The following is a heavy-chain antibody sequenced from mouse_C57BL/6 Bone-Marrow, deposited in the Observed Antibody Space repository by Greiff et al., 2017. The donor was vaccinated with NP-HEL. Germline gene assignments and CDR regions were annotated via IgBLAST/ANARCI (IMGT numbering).Heavy chain of an antibody. V-gene: IGHV1-76*01. J-gene: IGHJ4*01. CDR2: IYPGSGNT. Sequence: QVHVKQSGAELVRPGASVKLSCKASGYTFTDYYINWVKQRPGQGLEWIARIYPGSGNTYYNEKFKGKATLTAEKSSSTAYMQLSSLTSEDSAVYFCARWSLLLMDYWGQGTSVTVSS. D-gene: IGHD6-1*01. CDR3: ARWSLLLMDY. CDR1: GYTFTDYY.